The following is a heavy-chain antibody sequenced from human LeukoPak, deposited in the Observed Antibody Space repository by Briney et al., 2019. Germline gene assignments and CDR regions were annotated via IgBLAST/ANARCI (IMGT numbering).Heavy chain of an antibody. CDR3: ARDLQADFWSGYYSDAFDI. CDR1: AGSISSNRFY. D-gene: IGHD3-3*01. J-gene: IGHJ3*02. V-gene: IGHV4-61*01. CDR2: IYYSGST. Sequence: SETLSLTCTVSAGSISSNRFYWSWIRQPPGKGLEWIGYIYYSGSTNYNPSLKSRVTISVDTSKNQFSLKLSSVTAADTAVYYCARDLQADFWSGYYSDAFDIWGQGTMVTVS.